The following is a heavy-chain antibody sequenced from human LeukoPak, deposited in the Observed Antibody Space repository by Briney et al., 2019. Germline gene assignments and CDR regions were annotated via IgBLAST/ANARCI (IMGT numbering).Heavy chain of an antibody. Sequence: GSLRLSCVASGFTFSSYAMSWVRQAPEKGLAWVSVISGSGGITYYADSVKGRFTISRDNSKNTLFLQMNSLRAEDTAVYYCAKDSDFWTGYPRNWGQGTLVTVSS. V-gene: IGHV3-23*01. D-gene: IGHD3/OR15-3a*01. CDR1: GFTFSSYA. CDR3: AKDSDFWTGYPRN. J-gene: IGHJ4*02. CDR2: ISGSGGIT.